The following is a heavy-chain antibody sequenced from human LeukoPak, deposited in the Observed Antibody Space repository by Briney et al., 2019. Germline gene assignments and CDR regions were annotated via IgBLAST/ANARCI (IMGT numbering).Heavy chain of an antibody. V-gene: IGHV3-23*01. CDR1: GFTFSNYA. CDR2: ITGSGGST. D-gene: IGHD5-18*01. CDR3: TKGTIWLPFDY. J-gene: IGHJ4*02. Sequence: GGSLRLSCAASGFTFSNYAMSWARHAPGKGVEWVSAITGSGGSTYYADSVKGRFTISRDNSKKTLYLQMNSLRAEDTAVYYCTKGTIWLPFDYWGQGTLVTVSS.